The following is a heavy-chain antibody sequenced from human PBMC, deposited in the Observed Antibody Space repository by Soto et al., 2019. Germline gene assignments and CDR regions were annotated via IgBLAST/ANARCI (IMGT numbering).Heavy chain of an antibody. CDR3: AKGYFDSTGYYYEPDY. V-gene: IGHV3-23*01. CDR2: VSGSGAAT. CDR1: GFTFSRCS. Sequence: VGSLRLSCAASGFTFSRCSMTWVRQAPGKGLEWVSSVSGSGAATYFANSVKGRFTISRDNFKNTVYLVMNSLRPEDTALYYCAKGYFDSTGYYYEPDYRGQGTLVTVSS. D-gene: IGHD3-22*01. J-gene: IGHJ4*02.